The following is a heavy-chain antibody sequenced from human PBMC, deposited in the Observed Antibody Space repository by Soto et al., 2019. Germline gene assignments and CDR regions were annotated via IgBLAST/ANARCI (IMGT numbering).Heavy chain of an antibody. CDR3: AREPGSSGYTFDY. D-gene: IGHD3-22*01. V-gene: IGHV4-59*01. J-gene: IGHJ4*02. CDR1: GGSINNYY. CDR2: IHYTGNT. Sequence: PSETLSLTCTVSGGSINNYYWIWLRQPPGKGLEWIGLIHYTGNTNYNPSLKSRVTISVDTSKNQFSLKLNSVTAADTAVYYCAREPGSSGYTFDYWGQGTLVTVDS.